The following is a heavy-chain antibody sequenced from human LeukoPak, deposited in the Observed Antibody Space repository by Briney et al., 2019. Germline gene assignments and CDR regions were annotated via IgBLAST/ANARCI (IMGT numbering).Heavy chain of an antibody. CDR2: IYPGDSDT. V-gene: IGHV5-51*01. Sequence: GESLKISCKGSGYSFTSYWVGWVRQMSGKGLEWMGIIYPGDSDTRYSPSFQGQVTISADKSISTAYLLWSSLKASVTAMYYCARLYCSSTSCYAVDYWGQGTLVTVSS. CDR1: GYSFTSYW. D-gene: IGHD2-2*01. J-gene: IGHJ4*02. CDR3: ARLYCSSTSCYAVDY.